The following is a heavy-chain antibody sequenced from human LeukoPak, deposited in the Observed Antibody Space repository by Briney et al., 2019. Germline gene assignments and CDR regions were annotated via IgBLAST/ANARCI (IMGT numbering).Heavy chain of an antibody. CDR1: GFTFSSAW. J-gene: IGHJ4*02. CDR2: SKTKSEDGIT. V-gene: IGHV3-15*01. CDR3: TTELRLCFDY. Sequence: GGSLRLSCAASGFTFSSAWMSWVRQAPGKGLEWVGRSKTKSEDGITEYAAPVKDRFTISREDSRNTLYLQMNSLETEDTAVYYCTTELRLCFDYWGQGSRVTVSS. D-gene: IGHD6-19*01.